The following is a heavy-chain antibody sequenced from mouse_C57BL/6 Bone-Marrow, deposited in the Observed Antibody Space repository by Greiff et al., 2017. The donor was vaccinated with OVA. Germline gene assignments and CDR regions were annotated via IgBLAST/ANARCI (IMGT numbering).Heavy chain of an antibody. CDR2: IYPGSGNT. V-gene: IGHV1-76*01. CDR1: GYTFTDYY. CDR3: ARFRGLRRAMDY. D-gene: IGHD2-4*01. J-gene: IGHJ4*01. Sequence: VQLQQSGAELVRPGASVKLSCKASGYTFTDYYINWVKQRPGQGLEWIARIYPGSGNTYYNEKFKGKATLTAEKSSSTAYMQLSSLTSEDSAVYFCARFRGLRRAMDYWGQGTSVTVSS.